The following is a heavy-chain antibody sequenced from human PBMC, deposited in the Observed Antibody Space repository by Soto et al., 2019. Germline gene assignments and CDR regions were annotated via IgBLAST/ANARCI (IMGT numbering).Heavy chain of an antibody. D-gene: IGHD4-17*01. CDR1: GFTFTGSA. J-gene: IGHJ3*02. CDR3: AASFTVTTDAFDI. Sequence: SVKVSCKASGFTFTGSAMQWVRQARGQRLEWIGWIVVGSGNTNYAQKFQERVTITRDMSTSTAYMELSSLRSEDTAVYYCAASFTVTTDAFDIWGQGTMVTVS. V-gene: IGHV1-58*02. CDR2: IVVGSGNT.